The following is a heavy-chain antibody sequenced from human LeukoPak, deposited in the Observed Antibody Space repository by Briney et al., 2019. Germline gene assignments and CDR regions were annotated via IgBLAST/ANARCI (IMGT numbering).Heavy chain of an antibody. CDR1: GFTFSSYG. CDR3: AKGTKWEDNYYFDY. CDR2: ISYDGSNK. D-gene: IGHD1-1*01. Sequence: GRSLRLSYAASGFTFSSYGMHWVRQAPGKGLEWVAVISYDGSNKYYGDSVKGRFTISRDNSKNTLYLQMNGLRAEDTAVYYCAKGTKWEDNYYFDYWGQGTLVTVSS. J-gene: IGHJ4*02. V-gene: IGHV3-30*18.